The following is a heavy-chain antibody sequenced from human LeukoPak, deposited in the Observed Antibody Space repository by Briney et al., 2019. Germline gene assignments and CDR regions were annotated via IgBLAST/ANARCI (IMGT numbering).Heavy chain of an antibody. CDR2: IRSKANSYAT. CDR1: GFTFSGSA. D-gene: IGHD2-2*02. V-gene: IGHV3-73*01. Sequence: GGSLRLSCAASGFTFSGSAMHWVRQASGKGLEWVGRIRSKANSYATAYAASVKGRFTISRDDSKNTAYLQMNSLKTEDTAVYYCTRASDGYCSSTSCYRFDYWGQGTLVTVSS. J-gene: IGHJ4*02. CDR3: TRASDGYCSSTSCYRFDY.